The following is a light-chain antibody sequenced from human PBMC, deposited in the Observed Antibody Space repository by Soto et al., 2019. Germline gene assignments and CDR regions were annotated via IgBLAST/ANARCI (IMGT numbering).Light chain of an antibody. CDR3: QKYGSSPTWT. V-gene: IGKV3-20*01. Sequence: EIVMTQSPATLSVSPGERATLSCRASQSVSSNLAWYQQKPGQAPRLLIYGASNRATGIPDRFSGSGSGTDFTLTISSLEPEDFAVYYCQKYGSSPTWTFGQGTKVDIK. J-gene: IGKJ1*01. CDR1: QSVSSN. CDR2: GAS.